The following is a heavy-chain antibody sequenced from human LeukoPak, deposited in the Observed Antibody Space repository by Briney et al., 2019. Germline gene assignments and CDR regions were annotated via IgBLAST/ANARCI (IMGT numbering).Heavy chain of an antibody. V-gene: IGHV4-59*08. CDR3: ARLWAAAGTLGYHWFDP. CDR1: GGSISSYY. Sequence: SKTLSLTCTASGGSISSYYWSWIRPPPGKGLEWIGYIYYSGSTNYNPSLKSRVTISVDTSKNQFSLKLSSVTAADTAVYYCARLWAAAGTLGYHWFDPWGQGTLVTVSS. D-gene: IGHD6-13*01. CDR2: IYYSGST. J-gene: IGHJ5*02.